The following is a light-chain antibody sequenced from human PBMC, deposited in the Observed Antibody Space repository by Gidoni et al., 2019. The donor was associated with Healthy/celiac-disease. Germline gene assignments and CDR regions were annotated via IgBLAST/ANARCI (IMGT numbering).Light chain of an antibody. Sequence: DIQMTQSPSTLSASVGDRVTITCRASQSISSWFAWYQQKPGKAPKLLIYDASSLESGVPSRFSGSGSGTECTLTISSLQPDDFATYYCQQYNSYLLTFGGGTKVEIK. CDR3: QQYNSYLLT. CDR1: QSISSW. J-gene: IGKJ4*01. CDR2: DAS. V-gene: IGKV1-5*01.